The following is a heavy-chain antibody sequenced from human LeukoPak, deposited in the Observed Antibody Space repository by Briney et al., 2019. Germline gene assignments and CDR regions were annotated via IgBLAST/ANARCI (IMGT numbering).Heavy chain of an antibody. Sequence: ASVKVSCKASGYTFTSYYMHWVRQAPGQGLEWMGIINPSGGSTSYAQKFQGRVTMTRDMSTSTVHMEPSSLRSEDTAVYYCARDPKMATIRISFDYWGQGTLVTVSS. CDR1: GYTFTSYY. CDR3: ARDPKMATIRISFDY. CDR2: INPSGGST. J-gene: IGHJ4*02. D-gene: IGHD5-24*01. V-gene: IGHV1-46*01.